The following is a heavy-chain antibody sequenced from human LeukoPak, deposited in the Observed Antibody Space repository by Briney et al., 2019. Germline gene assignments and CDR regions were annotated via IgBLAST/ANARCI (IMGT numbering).Heavy chain of an antibody. D-gene: IGHD2-15*01. J-gene: IGHJ4*02. CDR1: GDSVSSNSAT. CDR3: ASTQSYFQY. Sequence: SQTLSLTCALSGDSVSSNSATWNWLRASPSRGLEWLGRTYHRSSLSRDYAVSVRSRIAINPHTSNNQFSLELNSVTPEDTAVYYCASTQSYFQYWGQGIVVTVSS. V-gene: IGHV6-1*01. CDR2: TYHRSSLSR.